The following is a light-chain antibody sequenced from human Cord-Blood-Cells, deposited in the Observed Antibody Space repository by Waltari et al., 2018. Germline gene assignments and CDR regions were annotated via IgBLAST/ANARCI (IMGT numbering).Light chain of an antibody. CDR3: CSYAGSSTYV. CDR1: SSDVGSYNL. Sequence: QSALTQPASVSGSPGQSLTISCTGTSSDVGSYNLVSWYQQHPGKAPKLMIYEGSKRPSGVSNRFSGSKSGNTASLTISGLQAEDEAGYYCCSYAGSSTYVFGTGTKVTVL. J-gene: IGLJ1*01. CDR2: EGS. V-gene: IGLV2-23*01.